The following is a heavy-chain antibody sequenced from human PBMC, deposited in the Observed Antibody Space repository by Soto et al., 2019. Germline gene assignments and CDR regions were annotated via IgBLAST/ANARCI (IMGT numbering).Heavy chain of an antibody. V-gene: IGHV4-30-4*01. D-gene: IGHD6-13*01. J-gene: IGHJ5*02. CDR3: ARSPGIAAAGIVGWFDP. CDR2: IYYSGST. CDR1: GGSISSGDYY. Sequence: QVQLQESGPGLVKPSQTLSLTCTVSGGSISSGDYYWSWIRQPPGKGLERIGYIYYSGSTYYNPSLESRVTLSVDTSKNQFSLKLSSVTAADTAVYYCARSPGIAAAGIVGWFDPWGQGTLVTVSS.